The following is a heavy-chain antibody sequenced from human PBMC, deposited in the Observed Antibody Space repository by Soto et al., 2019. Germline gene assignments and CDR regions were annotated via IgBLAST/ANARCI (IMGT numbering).Heavy chain of an antibody. V-gene: IGHV3-33*01. D-gene: IGHD6-19*01. CDR3: ARDRSSGKKNYYGMDV. CDR2: IWYDGSNK. CDR1: GFTFSSYG. Sequence: QVQLVESGGGVVQPGRSLRLSCAASGFTFSSYGMHWVRQAPDKGLEWVAVIWYDGSNKYYADSVKGRFTISRDNSKNTLYMQMNSLRAEDTAVYYCARDRSSGKKNYYGMDVWGQGTTVTVSS. J-gene: IGHJ6*02.